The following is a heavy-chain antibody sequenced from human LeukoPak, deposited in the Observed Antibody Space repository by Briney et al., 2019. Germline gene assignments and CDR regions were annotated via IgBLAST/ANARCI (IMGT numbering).Heavy chain of an antibody. V-gene: IGHV3-48*02. CDR2: ISSSSSTI. CDR3: ARDFYGYSSGWYSAFDI. Sequence: PGGSLRLSCAASGFTFSSYSMNWVRQAPGKGLEWVSYISSSSSTIYYADSVKGRFTISRDNAKNSLYLQMNSLRDEDTAVYYCARDFYGYSSGWYSAFDIWGQGTMVTVSS. J-gene: IGHJ3*02. CDR1: GFTFSSYS. D-gene: IGHD6-19*01.